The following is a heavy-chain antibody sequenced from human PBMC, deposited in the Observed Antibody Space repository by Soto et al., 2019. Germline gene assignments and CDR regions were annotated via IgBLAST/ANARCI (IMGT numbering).Heavy chain of an antibody. J-gene: IGHJ4*02. CDR3: AGGAVSYFDY. Sequence: QVPLVESGGGVVQPGRSLRLSCAASGFTFSSYAMHWVRQAPGKGLEWVAVISYDGSNKYYADSVKGRFTISRDNSKNTLYLQMNSLRAEDTAVYYCAGGAVSYFDYWGQGTLVTVSS. CDR1: GFTFSSYA. V-gene: IGHV3-30-3*01. CDR2: ISYDGSNK. D-gene: IGHD2-21*01.